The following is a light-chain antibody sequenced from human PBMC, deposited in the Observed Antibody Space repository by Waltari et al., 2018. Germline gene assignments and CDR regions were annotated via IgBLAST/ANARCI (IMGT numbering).Light chain of an antibody. V-gene: IGLV2-14*03. CDR1: RSNAGGSDY. CDR2: DVT. J-gene: IGLJ3*02. Sequence: QSALTQPAPVSGSPGQSITISCTGTRSNAGGSDYVSWYQQHPGKAPTLLIFDVTKRPSGVSNRFSGSKSANTASLTISGLQAEDEADYYCFSYRRSSTWVFGEGTKLTVL. CDR3: FSYRRSSTWV.